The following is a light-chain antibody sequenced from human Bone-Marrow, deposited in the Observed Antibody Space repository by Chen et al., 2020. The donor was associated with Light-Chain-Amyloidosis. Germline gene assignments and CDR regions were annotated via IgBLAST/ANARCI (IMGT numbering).Light chain of an antibody. CDR2: QDS. CDR3: QAWDSSTRV. V-gene: IGLV3-1*01. CDR1: KLGEKY. J-gene: IGLJ3*02. Sequence: SYELTQPPSVSVSPGQTASITCSGYKLGEKYACWYQQKPGQSPVLVIYQDSKRPSGIPERFSGSNSENTATLTNSGTQAIDEADYYWQAWDSSTRVFGGGTKLTVL.